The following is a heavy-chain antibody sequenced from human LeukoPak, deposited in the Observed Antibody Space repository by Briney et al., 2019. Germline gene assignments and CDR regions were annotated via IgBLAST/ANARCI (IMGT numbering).Heavy chain of an antibody. CDR2: ISSSGSTI. CDR1: GFTFSSYE. J-gene: IGHJ6*03. V-gene: IGHV3-48*03. CDR3: ARDGATYYYGSGSYTRYYMDV. Sequence: PGGSLRLSCAASGFTFSSYEMNWVRQAPGKGLEWVSYISSSGSTIYYADSVKGRFTISRDNAKNSLYLQMNSLRAEDTAVYYCARDGATYYYGSGSYTRYYMDVWGKGTTVTVSS. D-gene: IGHD3-10*01.